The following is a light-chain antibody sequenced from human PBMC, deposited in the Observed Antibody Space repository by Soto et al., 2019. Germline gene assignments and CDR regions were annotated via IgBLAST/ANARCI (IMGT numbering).Light chain of an antibody. J-gene: IGLJ1*01. CDR3: CSYAGSSTYV. CDR2: AVS. V-gene: IGLV2-23*02. Sequence: QSALTQPASVSGSPGQSITISCTGTSSDFGGYNFVSWYQHRPGKAPKLMIYAVSSRPSGVSNRFSGSKSGNTASLTISGLQAEDEADYYCCSYAGSSTYVFGTGTKVTVL. CDR1: SSDFGGYNF.